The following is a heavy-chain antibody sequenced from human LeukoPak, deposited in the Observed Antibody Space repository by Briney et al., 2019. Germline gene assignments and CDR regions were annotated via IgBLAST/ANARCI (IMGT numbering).Heavy chain of an antibody. Sequence: TGGSLRLSCAASGFTFSSYAMSWVRQAPGKGLEWVSAISGSGGSTYYADSVKGRFTISRDNSKNTLYLQMNSLRAENTALYYCAKIPGNWNYYGDAVDYWGQGTLVTVSS. CDR1: GFTFSSYA. V-gene: IGHV3-23*01. CDR2: ISGSGGST. D-gene: IGHD1-7*01. CDR3: AKIPGNWNYYGDAVDY. J-gene: IGHJ4*02.